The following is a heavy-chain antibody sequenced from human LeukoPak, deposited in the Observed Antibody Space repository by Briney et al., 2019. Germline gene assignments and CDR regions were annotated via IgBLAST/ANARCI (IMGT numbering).Heavy chain of an antibody. CDR3: ARRNYGDNGHNWFDP. CDR2: IYPADSTA. D-gene: IGHD4-17*01. CDR1: GYSFTTYW. J-gene: IGHJ5*02. V-gene: IGHV5-51*01. Sequence: GESLKISCKASGYSFTTYWIGWVRQVPGKGLEWVGIIYPADSTAKYSPSFQGQVTISVDKSISTAYLQWSSLKASDTAMYYCARRNYGDNGHNWFDPWGQGTLVTVSS.